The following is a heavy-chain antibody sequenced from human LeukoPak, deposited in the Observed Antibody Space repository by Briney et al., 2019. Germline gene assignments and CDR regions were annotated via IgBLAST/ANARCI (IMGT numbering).Heavy chain of an antibody. V-gene: IGHV1-8*03. Sequence: ASVKVSCKASGYTFTSYDINWVRQATGQGLVWVGWMNPNSANTGYAQKFQGRVTITRNASISTAYMELSSLRSEDTAVYYCARGRGSGYYYYFDYWGQGALVTVSS. CDR1: GYTFTSYD. CDR3: ARGRGSGYYYYFDY. J-gene: IGHJ4*02. D-gene: IGHD3-22*01. CDR2: MNPNSANT.